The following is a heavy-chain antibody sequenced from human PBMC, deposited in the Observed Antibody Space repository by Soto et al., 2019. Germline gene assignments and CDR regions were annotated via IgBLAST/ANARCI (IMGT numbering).Heavy chain of an antibody. CDR1: GFTFSSYG. CDR2: IWSDGSNK. V-gene: IGHV3-33*01. CDR3: ARYYYDSSGYYPL. J-gene: IGHJ4*02. Sequence: HPGVSLSLSCAASGFTFSSYGMHWVRQAPGRGLEWVAVIWSDGSNKYYADSVKGRFTISRDNSKNTLYLQMNSLRAEDTAVYYCARYYYDSSGYYPLWGQGTLVTVSS. D-gene: IGHD3-22*01.